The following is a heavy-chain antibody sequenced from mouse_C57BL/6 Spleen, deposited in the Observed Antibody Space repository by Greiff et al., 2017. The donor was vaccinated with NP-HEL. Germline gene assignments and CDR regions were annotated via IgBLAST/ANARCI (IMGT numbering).Heavy chain of an antibody. CDR3: ARIITTVVAKAMDY. Sequence: EVMLVESGGGLVKPGGSLKLSCAASGFTFSDYGMHWVRQAPEKGLEWVAYISSGSSTIYYADTVKGRFTISRDNAKNTLFLQMTSLRSEDTAMYYCARIITTVVAKAMDYWGQGTSVTVSS. V-gene: IGHV5-17*01. J-gene: IGHJ4*01. D-gene: IGHD1-1*01. CDR2: ISSGSSTI. CDR1: GFTFSDYG.